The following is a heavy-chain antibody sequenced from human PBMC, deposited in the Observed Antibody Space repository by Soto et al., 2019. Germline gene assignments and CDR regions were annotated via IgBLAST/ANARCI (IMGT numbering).Heavy chain of an antibody. Sequence: GGSLRLSCAVSGFTFNRCALTCVRQAPGKGLEWVSGISGSGGITYYGDSVKGRFTISRDNSKNTLYLQMNSLRAEDTAVYYYAKSPGNSYFYHYHMDVWGQGTTVTVSS. D-gene: IGHD4-4*01. CDR1: GFTFNRCA. CDR3: AKSPGNSYFYHYHMDV. CDR2: ISGSGGIT. J-gene: IGHJ6*02. V-gene: IGHV3-23*01.